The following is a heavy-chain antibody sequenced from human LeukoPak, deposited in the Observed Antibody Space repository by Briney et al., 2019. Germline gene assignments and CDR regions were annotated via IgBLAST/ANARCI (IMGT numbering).Heavy chain of an antibody. Sequence: SETLSLTCAVSGGSISSSSYYWGWIRQPPGKGLEWIGSIYYSGSTYYNPSLKSRVTISVDTSKNQFSLKLSSVTAADTAVYYCVCLLRRDGYTIDYWGQGTLVTVSS. V-gene: IGHV4-39*01. CDR3: VCLLRRDGYTIDY. CDR2: IYYSGST. D-gene: IGHD5-24*01. J-gene: IGHJ4*02. CDR1: GGSISSSSYY.